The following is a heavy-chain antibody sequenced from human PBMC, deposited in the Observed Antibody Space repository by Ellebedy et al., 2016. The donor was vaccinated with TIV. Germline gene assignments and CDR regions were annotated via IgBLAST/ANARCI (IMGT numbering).Heavy chain of an antibody. CDR2: ISGSGGST. Sequence: GESLKISXAASGFTFSSYAMSWVRQAPGKGLEWVSAISGSGGSTYYADSVKGRFTISRDNSKNTLYLQMNSLRAEDTAVYYCAKLLQGAMIVVNSIDYWGQGTLVTVSS. V-gene: IGHV3-23*01. D-gene: IGHD3-22*01. CDR3: AKLLQGAMIVVNSIDY. CDR1: GFTFSSYA. J-gene: IGHJ4*02.